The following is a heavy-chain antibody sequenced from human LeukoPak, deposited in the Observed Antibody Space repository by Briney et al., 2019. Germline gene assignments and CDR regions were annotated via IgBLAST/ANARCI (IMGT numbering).Heavy chain of an antibody. CDR3: ARDLSGSSRGMGYYFDY. V-gene: IGHV4-4*07. D-gene: IGHD1-26*01. CDR2: IYTSGST. Sequence: SETLSLTCTVSGDSISSYYWSWIRQPAGKGLEWIGRIYTSGSTNYNPSLKSRVTMSVDTSKNQFSLKLSSVTAADTAVYYCARDLSGSSRGMGYYFDYWGQGTLVTVSS. J-gene: IGHJ4*02. CDR1: GDSISSYY.